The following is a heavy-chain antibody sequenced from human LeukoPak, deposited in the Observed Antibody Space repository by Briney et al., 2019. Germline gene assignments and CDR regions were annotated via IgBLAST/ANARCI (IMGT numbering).Heavy chain of an antibody. V-gene: IGHV3-30*18. Sequence: GGSLRLSCAASGFTFSSYGVHWVRQAPGKGLEWVAVISYDGSNKYYADSVKGRFTISRDNSKNTLYLQMNSLRAEDTAVYYCAKPSEDCSGGSCYSFDYWGQGTLVTVSS. CDR1: GFTFSSYG. J-gene: IGHJ4*02. CDR2: ISYDGSNK. CDR3: AKPSEDCSGGSCYSFDY. D-gene: IGHD2-15*01.